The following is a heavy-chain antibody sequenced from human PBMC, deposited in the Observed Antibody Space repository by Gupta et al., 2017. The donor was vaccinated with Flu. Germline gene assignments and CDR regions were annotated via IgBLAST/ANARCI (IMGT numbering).Heavy chain of an antibody. Sequence: EVQLVQSGAEVKKPGESLKISCQASGYIFTKFYIAWVRQVPGKGLEWMGLIYPIDSETRYRPSFQGRITISADKSTDTAYLQWNSLQTSDTGIYYCARTADWRSFFGYWGHGAQVTVS. CDR1: GYIFTKFY. D-gene: IGHD3-9*01. CDR3: ARTADWRSFFGY. J-gene: IGHJ4*01. CDR2: IYPIDSET. V-gene: IGHV5-51*01.